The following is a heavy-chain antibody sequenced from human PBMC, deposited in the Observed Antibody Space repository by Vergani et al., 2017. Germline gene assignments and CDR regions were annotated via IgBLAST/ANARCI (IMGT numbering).Heavy chain of an antibody. CDR2: ISGSGGST. CDR3: AKRGCFAGEQIDY. J-gene: IGHJ4*02. Sequence: VQLVESGGGVVQPGRSLRLSCAASGFTFSSYAMSWVRQAPGKGLEWVSAISGSGGSTYYADSVKGRFTISRDNSKNTLYLQMNSLRAEDTAVYYCAKRGCFAGEQIDYWGQGTLVTVSS. D-gene: IGHD3-16*01. CDR1: GFTFSSYA. V-gene: IGHV3-23*04.